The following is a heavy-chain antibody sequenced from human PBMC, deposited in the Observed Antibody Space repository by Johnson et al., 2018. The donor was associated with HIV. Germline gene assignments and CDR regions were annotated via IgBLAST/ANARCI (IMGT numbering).Heavy chain of an antibody. CDR3: TTREWRQLGAFDI. CDR2: IKSKTDGGTT. D-gene: IGHD1-1*01. J-gene: IGHJ3*02. Sequence: VQLVESGGGLVQPGGSLRLSCVASGFIFSNAWVSWVRQAPGKGLEWVGRIKSKTDGGTTDYAAPVKGSFTISRDDSKNTVYLQMNSLKTEDSAVYYCTTREWRQLGAFDIWGQGTMVTVSS. CDR1: GFIFSNAW. V-gene: IGHV3-15*01.